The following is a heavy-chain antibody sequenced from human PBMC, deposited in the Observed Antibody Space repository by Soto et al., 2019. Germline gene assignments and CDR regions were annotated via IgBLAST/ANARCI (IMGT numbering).Heavy chain of an antibody. CDR3: VRVAGGSFV. J-gene: IGHJ4*02. V-gene: IGHV3-48*02. D-gene: IGHD2-15*01. CDR1: GFTFGSYS. CDR2: INFSSDVI. Sequence: DVQLVESGGGLVQPGGSLRLSCSASGFTFGSYSMNWVRQAPGKGLEWLSYINFSSDVIYYADSVKGRFTISRDNAENSLFLQMSSLRDEDTGVYYCVRVAGGSFVWGQGTLVTVSS.